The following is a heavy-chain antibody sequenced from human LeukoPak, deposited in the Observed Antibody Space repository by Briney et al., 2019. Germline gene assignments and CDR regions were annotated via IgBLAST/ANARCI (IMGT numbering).Heavy chain of an antibody. J-gene: IGHJ4*02. D-gene: IGHD1-26*01. CDR3: GRDLGGRSGY. V-gene: IGHV3-23*01. CDR1: GFTFSSYA. CDR2: ISGSGSST. Sequence: GESLRLSCAASGFTFSSYAMSWVRQAPGKGLEWVSTISGSGSSTYYADSVKGRLTISRDNSENTLYLQMNSLRAEDTAVYYCGRDLGGRSGYWGQGTLVTVSS.